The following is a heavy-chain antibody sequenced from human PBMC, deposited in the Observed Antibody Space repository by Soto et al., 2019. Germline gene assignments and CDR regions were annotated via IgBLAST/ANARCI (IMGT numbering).Heavy chain of an antibody. CDR1: GFTFSNYA. J-gene: IGHJ5*02. Sequence: PGGSLRLSCAASGFTFSNYAMSWVRQAPGKGLEWVSAISGSGTTTYYADSVKGRFTISRDNSKNTLYLQVSSLRGEDTAVYYCAKDRTTVSPAPHPWGQGTLVTVSS. D-gene: IGHD4-17*01. CDR3: AKDRTTVSPAPHP. V-gene: IGHV3-23*01. CDR2: ISGSGTTT.